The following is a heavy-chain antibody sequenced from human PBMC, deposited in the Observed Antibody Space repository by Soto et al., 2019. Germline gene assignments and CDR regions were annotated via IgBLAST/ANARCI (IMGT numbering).Heavy chain of an antibody. CDR2: IYYGGST. J-gene: IGHJ3*02. V-gene: IGHV4-39*01. CDR1: GGSISSSSYY. D-gene: IGHD1-26*01. CDR3: ARQWEGGRGAFDI. Sequence: PSETLSLTCTVSGGSISSSSYYWGWIRQPPGKGLEWIGSIYYGGSTYYNPSLKSRVTVSVDTSKNQFSLKLSSVTAADTAVYYCARQWEGGRGAFDIWGQGTMVTVSS.